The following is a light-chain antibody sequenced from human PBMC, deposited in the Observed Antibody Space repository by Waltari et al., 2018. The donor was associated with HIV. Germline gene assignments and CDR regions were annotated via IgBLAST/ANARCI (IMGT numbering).Light chain of an antibody. CDR3: QYYNTWPPMYT. CDR2: GAS. CDR1: PSVGRS. V-gene: IGKV3-15*01. J-gene: IGKJ2*01. Sequence: IVLTPSPAALSVFSGQRAHPPCRTRPSVGRSLAWYQQKPGQSPRLLVYGASTRATGVPARFSGDGSGTSFTLTISSLQPEDFAVYYCQYYNTWPPMYTFGQGTKLEI.